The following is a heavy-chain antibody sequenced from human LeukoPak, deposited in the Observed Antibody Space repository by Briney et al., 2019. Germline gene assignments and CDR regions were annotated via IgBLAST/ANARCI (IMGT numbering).Heavy chain of an antibody. D-gene: IGHD6-13*01. CDR2: INPNSGGT. V-gene: IGHV1-2*02. J-gene: IGHJ5*02. Sequence: GASVKVSCKASGYSFTSHYMHWVRQAPGQGLEWMGWINPNSGGTNYAQKFQGRVTMTRDTSISTAYMELSRLRSDDTAVYYCARAAAAGWFDPWGQGTLVTVSS. CDR1: GYSFTSHY. CDR3: ARAAAAGWFDP.